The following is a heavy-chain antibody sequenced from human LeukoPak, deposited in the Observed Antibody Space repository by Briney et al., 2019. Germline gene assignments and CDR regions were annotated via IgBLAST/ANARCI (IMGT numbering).Heavy chain of an antibody. V-gene: IGHV1-18*01. CDR3: ARVIAVPAAIRRFDY. Sequence: ASVKVSCKASGYTFTSYGIRWVRQAPGQGLEWMVWISAYNGNTNYAQKLQGRVTMTTDTSTSTAYMELRSLRSDDTAVYYCARVIAVPAAIRRFDYWGQGTLVTVSS. CDR1: GYTFTSYG. CDR2: ISAYNGNT. J-gene: IGHJ4*02. D-gene: IGHD2-2*02.